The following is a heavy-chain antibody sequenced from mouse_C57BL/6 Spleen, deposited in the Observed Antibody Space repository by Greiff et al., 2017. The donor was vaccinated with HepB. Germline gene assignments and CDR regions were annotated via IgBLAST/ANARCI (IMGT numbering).Heavy chain of an antibody. J-gene: IGHJ2*01. CDR1: GYTFTDYN. V-gene: IGHV1-22*01. D-gene: IGHD1-1*01. Sequence: EVQLQQSGPELVKPGASVKMSCKASGYTFTDYNMHWVKQSHGKSLEWIGYINPNNGGTSYNQKFKGKATLTVNKSSSTAYMELRSLTSEDSAVYYCARERDFYYYGSSYFDYWGQGTTLTVSS. CDR2: INPNNGGT. CDR3: ARERDFYYYGSSYFDY.